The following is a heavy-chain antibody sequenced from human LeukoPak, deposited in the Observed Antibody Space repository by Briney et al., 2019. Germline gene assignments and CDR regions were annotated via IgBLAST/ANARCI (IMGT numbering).Heavy chain of an antibody. J-gene: IGHJ4*02. V-gene: IGHV1-46*01. CDR2: INPSGGST. CDR1: GYTLTSYY. CDR3: ARDKGYYYDSQGFDY. Sequence: VASVKVSCKASGYTLTSYYMHWVRQAPGQGLEWMGIINPSGGSTSYAKKFQGRVTMTRDTSTSTVYMELSSLRSEDTAVYYCARDKGYYYDSQGFDYWGEGTLVPVSS. D-gene: IGHD3-22*01.